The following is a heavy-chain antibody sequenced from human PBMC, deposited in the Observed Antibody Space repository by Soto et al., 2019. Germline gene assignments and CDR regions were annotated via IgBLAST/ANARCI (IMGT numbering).Heavy chain of an antibody. CDR3: ARLAYSDHST. D-gene: IGHD5-12*01. Sequence: TSETLSLTCNVSAYSISSGYYWGWIRQPPGKGLEWIGSIYHSGRTYHNPPLKSRVTISVDTSKNQFSLKLISVTAADTAVDYCARLAYSDHSTWGQGTLVTVSS. V-gene: IGHV4-38-2*02. CDR1: AYSISSGYY. CDR2: IYHSGRT. J-gene: IGHJ4*02.